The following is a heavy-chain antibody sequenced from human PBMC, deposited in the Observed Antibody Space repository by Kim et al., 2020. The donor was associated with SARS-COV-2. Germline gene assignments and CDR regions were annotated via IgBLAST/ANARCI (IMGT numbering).Heavy chain of an antibody. Sequence: GGSLRLSCEASHFTFSDHYMDWVRQAPGKGLKWVGRSRNKVNSYTTEYAASVRGRFTVSRDESKNSLYLQMNSLKTAETAVYYWAMNSRCSNDYYVDYWGQRSPATLSS. CDR2: SRNKVNSYTT. D-gene: IGHD1-26*01. CDR1: HFTFSDHY. J-gene: IGHJ4*02. V-gene: IGHV3-72*01. CDR3: AMNSRCSNDYYVDY.